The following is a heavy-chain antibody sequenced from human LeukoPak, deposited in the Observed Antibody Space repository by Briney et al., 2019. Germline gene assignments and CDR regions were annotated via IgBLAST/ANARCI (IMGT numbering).Heavy chain of an antibody. CDR2: IYYSGST. CDR1: GGSIGSGDYY. D-gene: IGHD5-12*01. CDR3: ASSIVATTPAY. Sequence: SETLSLTCTVSGGSIGSGDYYRSWIRQPPGKGLEWIGYIYYSGSTYYNPSLKSRVTISVDTSKNQFSLKLSSVTAADTAVYYCASSIVATTPAYWGQGTLVTVSS. J-gene: IGHJ4*02. V-gene: IGHV4-30-4*01.